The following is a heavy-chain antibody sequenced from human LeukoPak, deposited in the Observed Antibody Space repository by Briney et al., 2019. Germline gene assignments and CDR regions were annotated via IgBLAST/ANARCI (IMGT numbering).Heavy chain of an antibody. V-gene: IGHV4-59*12. CDR2: IYYSGST. D-gene: IGHD6-6*01. CDR1: GDSINAYY. J-gene: IGHJ6*03. CDR3: ARDGATAARPLFYMDV. Sequence: SETLSLTCTVSGDSINAYYWSWIRQPPGRGLEWIGYIYYSGSTNYNLSLKSRVTISVDTSKNQFSLKLSSVTAADTAVYYCARDGATAARPLFYMDVWGKGTTVTVSS.